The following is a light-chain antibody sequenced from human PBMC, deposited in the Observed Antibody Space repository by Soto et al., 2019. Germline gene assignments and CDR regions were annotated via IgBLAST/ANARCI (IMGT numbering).Light chain of an antibody. V-gene: IGLV2-14*01. CDR2: DVS. CDR1: SSDVGTYNY. CDR3: RSYTSSSTSVV. Sequence: QYALTQPASVSGSPGQSITISCTGTSSDVGTYNYVSWYQEHPGKAPKLMIYDVSYRPSGVSDRFSGSKSGNTASLTISGLQAEDEADYYCRSYTSSSTSVVFGGGTKLTVL. J-gene: IGLJ2*01.